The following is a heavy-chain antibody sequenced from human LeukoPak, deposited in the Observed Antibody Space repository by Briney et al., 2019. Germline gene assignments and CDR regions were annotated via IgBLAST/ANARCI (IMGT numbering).Heavy chain of an antibody. J-gene: IGHJ4*02. D-gene: IGHD4-23*01. CDR2: FDPEDGET. CDR1: GYTLTELS. CDR3: ATGWTIEHPLYGGFMGGY. V-gene: IGHV1-24*01. Sequence: VASVKVSCKVSGYTLTELSMHWVRQAPGKGLEWMGGFDPEDGETIYAQMFQGRVTMTEDTSTDTAYMELSSLRSEDTAVYYCATGWTIEHPLYGGFMGGYWGQGTLVTVSS.